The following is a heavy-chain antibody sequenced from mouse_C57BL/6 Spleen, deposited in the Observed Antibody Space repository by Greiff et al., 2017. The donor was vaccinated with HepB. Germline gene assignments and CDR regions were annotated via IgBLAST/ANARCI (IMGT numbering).Heavy chain of an antibody. V-gene: IGHV1-69*01. CDR3: ARSIYGNYLDY. D-gene: IGHD2-1*01. Sequence: QVQLKQPGAELVMPGASVKLSCKASGYTFTSYWMHWVKQRPGQGLEWIGEIDPSDSYTNYNQKFKGKSTLTVDKSSSTAYMQLSSLTSEDSAVYYCARSIYGNYLDYWGQGTTLTVSS. J-gene: IGHJ2*01. CDR1: GYTFTSYW. CDR2: IDPSDSYT.